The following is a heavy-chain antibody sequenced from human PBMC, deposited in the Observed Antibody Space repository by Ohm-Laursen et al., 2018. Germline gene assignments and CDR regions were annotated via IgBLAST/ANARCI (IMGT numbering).Heavy chain of an antibody. J-gene: IGHJ4*02. Sequence: SDTLSLTCTVSGGSISSSSYYWGWIRQPPGKGLEWIGSIYYSGSTYYNPSLKSRVTISVDTSKNQFSLKLSSVTAADTAVYYCAKSNQLLLYGDLVYFDYWGQGTLVTVSS. CDR2: IYYSGST. D-gene: IGHD2-2*01. V-gene: IGHV4-39*01. CDR3: AKSNQLLLYGDLVYFDY. CDR1: GGSISSSSYY.